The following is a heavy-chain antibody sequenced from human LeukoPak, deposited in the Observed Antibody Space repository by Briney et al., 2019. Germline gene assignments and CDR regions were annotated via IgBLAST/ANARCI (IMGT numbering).Heavy chain of an antibody. CDR3: ARVSGSGSYYFDY. CDR2: ISSSSSYI. J-gene: IGHJ4*02. V-gene: IGHV3-21*01. D-gene: IGHD3-10*01. Sequence: GGSLRLSCAASGFTFSSYSMNWVRQAPGKGLEWVSSISSSSSYIYYADSVKGRFTISRDNAKNTLYLQMNSLRAEDTAVYYCARVSGSGSYYFDYWGQGTLVTVSS. CDR1: GFTFSSYS.